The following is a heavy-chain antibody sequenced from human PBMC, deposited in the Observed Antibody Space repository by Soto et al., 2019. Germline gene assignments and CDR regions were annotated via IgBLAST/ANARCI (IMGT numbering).Heavy chain of an antibody. V-gene: IGHV3-74*01. J-gene: IGHJ4*02. D-gene: IGHD6-13*01. CDR2: ISFGGNIT. CDR1: GFSFRSYW. Sequence: EVQLVESGGGLVQPGGSLRLSCEGSGFSFRSYWMHWVRQAPGKGLVWVARISFGGNITNYADSVKGRFTITRDNARNTVYLQMNSLRAEDTAVYFCVREPWGFSGTWYDYWGQGTLVTVSS. CDR3: VREPWGFSGTWYDY.